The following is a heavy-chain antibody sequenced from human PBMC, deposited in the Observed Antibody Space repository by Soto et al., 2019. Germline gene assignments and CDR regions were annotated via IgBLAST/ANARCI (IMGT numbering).Heavy chain of an antibody. V-gene: IGHV3-48*01. CDR3: ARLRGSSNWETPS. J-gene: IGHJ4*02. Sequence: EVQLVEFGGGLVQPGGSLRLSCAASGFTFSSSSMNWVRQAPGKGLEWVSYISSSSIAIYYADSVKGRFTISRDNAKNSLYLQMNSLRAEDTAVYYCARLRGSSNWETPSWGQGTLVTVSS. D-gene: IGHD6-13*01. CDR1: GFTFSSSS. CDR2: ISSSSIAI.